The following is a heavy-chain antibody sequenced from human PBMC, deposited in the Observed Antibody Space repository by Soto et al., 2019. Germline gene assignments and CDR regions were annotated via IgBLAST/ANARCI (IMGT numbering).Heavy chain of an antibody. CDR2: VWYDGGNK. CDR1: GFKFTIYG. V-gene: IGHV3-33*06. J-gene: IGHJ6*02. CDR3: AKDRSSSLDGMDV. D-gene: IGHD6-13*01. Sequence: GGSLRLSCAASGFKFTIYGMHWVRQAPGKGLEWVAVVWYDGGNKYYADSVKGRFTISRDNSKNTLYLQVNSLRAEDTAVYYCAKDRSSSLDGMDVWGQGTTVTVSS.